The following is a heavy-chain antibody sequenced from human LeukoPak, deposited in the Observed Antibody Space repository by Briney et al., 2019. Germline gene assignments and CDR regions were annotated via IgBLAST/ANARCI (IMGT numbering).Heavy chain of an antibody. J-gene: IGHJ3*02. CDR3: AKAQYSSSWYGAAFDN. V-gene: IGHV3-23*01. CDR2: ISGSGGST. D-gene: IGHD6-13*01. Sequence: GGSLRLSCAASGFTFSSYAMSWVRQAPGKGLEWVSAISGSGGSTYYADSVKGRFTISRDNSKNTLYLQMNSLRAEDTAVYYCAKAQYSSSWYGAAFDNWGQGTMVTVSS. CDR1: GFTFSSYA.